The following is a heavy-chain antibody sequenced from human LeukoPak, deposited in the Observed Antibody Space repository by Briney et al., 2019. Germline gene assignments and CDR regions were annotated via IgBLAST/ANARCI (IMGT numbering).Heavy chain of an antibody. V-gene: IGHV4-38-2*02. D-gene: IGHD1-26*01. J-gene: IGHJ5*02. CDR3: AREVPWESLDP. Sequence: SETLSLTCYVSGDSISSSYFWGWIRQPPGTGLEWIGSISHSENTFYNPSLKSRVTISVDTSKNHFSLNLSAVTAADTAVYYCAREVPWESLDPWGQGTLVTVSS. CDR2: ISHSENT. CDR1: GDSISSSYF.